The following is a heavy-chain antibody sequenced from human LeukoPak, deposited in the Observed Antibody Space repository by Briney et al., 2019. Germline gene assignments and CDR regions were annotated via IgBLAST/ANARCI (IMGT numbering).Heavy chain of an antibody. Sequence: ASVKVSCKASGYTFTSYDINWVRQATGQGLEWMGWMNPNSGNTGYAQKFQGRVTMTRNTSISTAYMELSSLRSEDTAVYYCARVGFSSSRSLQYYYYYYMDVWGKGTTVTVSS. CDR2: MNPNSGNT. CDR1: GYTFTSYD. J-gene: IGHJ6*03. V-gene: IGHV1-8*01. D-gene: IGHD6-13*01. CDR3: ARVGFSSSRSLQYYYYYYMDV.